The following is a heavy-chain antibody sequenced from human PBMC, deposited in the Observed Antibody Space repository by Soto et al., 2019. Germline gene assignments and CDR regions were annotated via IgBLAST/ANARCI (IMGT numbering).Heavy chain of an antibody. D-gene: IGHD1-26*01. CDR3: ARDETRSGSYYHY. CDR2: IWYDGSNK. CDR1: GFTFSSYG. V-gene: IGHV3-33*01. J-gene: IGHJ4*02. Sequence: QVQLVESGGGVVQPGRSLRLSCAASGFTFSSYGMHWVRQAPGKGLEWVAVIWYDGSNKYYADSVKGRFTISRENSKNTLYLQMNSLRAEDTAVYYCARDETRSGSYYHYWGQGTLVTVSS.